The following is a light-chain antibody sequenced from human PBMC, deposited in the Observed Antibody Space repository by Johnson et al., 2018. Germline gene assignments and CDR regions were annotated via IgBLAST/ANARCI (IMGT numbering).Light chain of an antibody. Sequence: QSVLTQPPSVSAAPGQKVTISCSGSSSNIGNNYVSWYQQLPGTAPKLLIYENNKRPPGIPDRFSGSKSGTSATLGITGLQTGDEADYYCGTWDCSRSAGNVFGTGTKVTVL. J-gene: IGLJ1*01. CDR1: SSNIGNNY. CDR2: ENN. V-gene: IGLV1-51*02. CDR3: GTWDCSRSAGNV.